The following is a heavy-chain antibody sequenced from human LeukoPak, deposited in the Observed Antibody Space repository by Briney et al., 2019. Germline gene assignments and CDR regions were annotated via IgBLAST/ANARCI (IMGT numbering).Heavy chain of an antibody. D-gene: IGHD3-22*01. CDR2: IYSSGTT. J-gene: IGHJ4*02. CDR1: GGSISSYY. CDR3: ARWQYDSSGYRKIDC. V-gene: IGHV4-4*07. Sequence: SETLSLTCTVSGGSISSYYWSWIRQPAGKGLEWIGRIYSSGTTNYSPSLKSRVTMSVDTSKNQFSLKLSSVTAADTAVYYCARWQYDSSGYRKIDCWGQGTLVTVSS.